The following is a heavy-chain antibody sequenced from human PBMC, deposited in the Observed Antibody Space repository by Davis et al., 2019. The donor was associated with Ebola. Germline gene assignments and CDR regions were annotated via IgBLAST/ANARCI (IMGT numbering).Heavy chain of an antibody. CDR2: IIPIFGTA. CDR1: GGTFSSYA. V-gene: IGHV1-69*13. Sequence: SVKVSCKASGGTFSSYAISWVRQAPGQGLEWMGGIIPIFGTANYAQKFQGRVTITADESTSTAYMELSSLRSEDTAVYYCASDDVPNRPWYYYYGMDVWGQGTTVTVSS. J-gene: IGHJ6*02. D-gene: IGHD1-14*01. CDR3: ASDDVPNRPWYYYYGMDV.